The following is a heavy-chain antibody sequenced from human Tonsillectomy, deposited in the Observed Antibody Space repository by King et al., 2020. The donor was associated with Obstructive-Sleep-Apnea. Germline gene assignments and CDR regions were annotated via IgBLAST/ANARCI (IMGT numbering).Heavy chain of an antibody. V-gene: IGHV3-15*01. CDR1: GFTCGNAW. CDR2: IKIKTDGGTT. D-gene: IGHD1-26*01. CDR3: TTDAVMTEPVDY. Sequence: VQLVESGGGLVKPGGSLRLSCAASGFTCGNAWMNWVPQPPGKVLELVGRIKIKTDGGTTDSAAPVKGRFTISRDDSKNTLYLQMNSLKTEDTAVYYCTTDAVMTEPVDYWGQGTLVTVSS. J-gene: IGHJ4*02.